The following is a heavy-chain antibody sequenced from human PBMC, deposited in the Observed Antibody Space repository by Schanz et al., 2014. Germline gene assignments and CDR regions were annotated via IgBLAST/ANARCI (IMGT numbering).Heavy chain of an antibody. CDR2: INSVGSNT. CDR3: ARNRGSGGQNWYFDL. Sequence: VHLLESGGGLVEPGGSLRLSCAASGFTFSSHWMHWVRQDPGKGLVWVARINSVGSNTDYADSVTGRFTISRDNTKNSLFLQLNSLRADDTAVYYCARNRGSGGQNWYFDLWGRGTLVTVSS. D-gene: IGHD1-26*01. CDR1: GFTFSSHW. V-gene: IGHV3-74*02. J-gene: IGHJ2*01.